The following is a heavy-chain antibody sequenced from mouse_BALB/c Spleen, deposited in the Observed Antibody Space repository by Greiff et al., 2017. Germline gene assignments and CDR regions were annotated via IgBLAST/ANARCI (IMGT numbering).Heavy chain of an antibody. D-gene: IGHD2-13*01. V-gene: IGHV2-2*02. J-gene: IGHJ4*01. CDR2: IWSGGST. Sequence: VQRVESGPGLVQPSQSLSITCTVSGFSLTSYGVHWVRQSPGKGLEWLGVIWSGGSTDYNAAFISRLSISKDNSKSQVFFKMNSLQANDTAIYYCARNDYYGDYDAMDYWGQGTSVTVSS. CDR1: GFSLTSYG. CDR3: ARNDYYGDYDAMDY.